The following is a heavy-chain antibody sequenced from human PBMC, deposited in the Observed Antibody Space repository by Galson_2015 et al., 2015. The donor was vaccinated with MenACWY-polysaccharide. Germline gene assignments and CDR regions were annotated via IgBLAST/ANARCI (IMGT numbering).Heavy chain of an antibody. CDR1: GGSVNSGNYY. CDR3: SGRWGLTPNYFDY. CDR2: IYHSGNT. Sequence: SETLSLTCTVSGGSVNSGNYYWTWIRQSPGKGLEWIGYIYHSGNTNYNPSLKSRVIMSIDTSKNQFSLNLSSATAADTAVYYCSGRWGLTPNYFDYWGQGNLVTVSS. J-gene: IGHJ4*02. D-gene: IGHD1-26*01. V-gene: IGHV4-61*01.